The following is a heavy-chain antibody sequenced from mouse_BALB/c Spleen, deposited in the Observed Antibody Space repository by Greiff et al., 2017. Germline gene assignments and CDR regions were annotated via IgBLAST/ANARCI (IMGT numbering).Heavy chain of an antibody. CDR1: GYTFTSYW. V-gene: IGHV1-69*02. CDR3: ARRDGNYLYYAMDY. CDR2: IDPSDSYT. J-gene: IGHJ4*01. Sequence: QVQLQQSGAELVKPGASVKLSCKASGYTFTSYWMHWVKQRPGQGLEWIGEIDPSDSYTNYNQKFKGKATLTVDKSSSTAYMQLSSLTSEDSAVYNCARRDGNYLYYAMDYWGQGTSVNVSS. D-gene: IGHD2-1*01.